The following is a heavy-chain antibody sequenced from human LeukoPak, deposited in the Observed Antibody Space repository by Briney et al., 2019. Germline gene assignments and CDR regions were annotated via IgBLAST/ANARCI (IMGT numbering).Heavy chain of an antibody. J-gene: IGHJ4*02. D-gene: IGHD5-24*01. CDR3: SRSRRDGYNNYFDY. CDR2: IRSNTYTGTT. V-gene: IGHV3-49*04. CDR1: GFTFGDYA. Sequence: PGGSLRLSCTGSGFTFGDYAMSWVRQAPGKGLEWASFIRSNTYTGTTEYAASVKGRFTISRDDSKRIVYLQMNSLKSEDTAIYYCSRSRRDGYNNYFDYWGQGTLVTVSS.